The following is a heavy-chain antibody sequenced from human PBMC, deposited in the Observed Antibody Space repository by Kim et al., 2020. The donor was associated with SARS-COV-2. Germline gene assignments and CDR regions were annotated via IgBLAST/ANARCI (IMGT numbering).Heavy chain of an antibody. CDR1: GGSFSGYY. J-gene: IGHJ6*02. CDR2: INHSGST. D-gene: IGHD3-3*01. V-gene: IGHV4-34*01. CDR3: AREGAINDFWSGTV. Sequence: SETLSLTCAVYGGSFSGYYWSWIRQPPGKGLEWIGEINHSGSTNYNPSLKSRVTISVDTSKNQFSLKLSSVTAADTAVYYCAREGAINDFWSGTVWGQGTTVTVSS.